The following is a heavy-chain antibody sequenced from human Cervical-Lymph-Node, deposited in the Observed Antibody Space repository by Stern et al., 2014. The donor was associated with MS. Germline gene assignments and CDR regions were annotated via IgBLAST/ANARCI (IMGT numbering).Heavy chain of an antibody. CDR2: MNPDSGDT. V-gene: IGHV1-8*01. J-gene: IGHJ5*01. Sequence: QEQLVESGAEVRKPGASARVSCKTSGYNFISDDINWVRQATGQGLEWMGWMNPDSGDTGYAQKFQGRLTITGDTSINTAYMELTSLSSEDSAVYYCTKAWDSWGQGTLVTVSS. CDR1: GYNFISDD. CDR3: TKAWDS.